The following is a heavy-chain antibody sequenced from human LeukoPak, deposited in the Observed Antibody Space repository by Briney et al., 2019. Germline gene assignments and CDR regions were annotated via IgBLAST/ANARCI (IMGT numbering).Heavy chain of an antibody. CDR1: GGSISSYY. Sequence: SETLSLTCTVSGGSISSYYWSWIRQPPGEGLEWIGYIYYSGSTNYNPSLKSRVTISVDTSKNQFSLKLSSVTAADTAVYYCARGRYCSGGSCYFDAFDIWGQGTMVTVSS. CDR3: ARGRYCSGGSCYFDAFDI. CDR2: IYYSGST. V-gene: IGHV4-59*08. J-gene: IGHJ3*02. D-gene: IGHD2-15*01.